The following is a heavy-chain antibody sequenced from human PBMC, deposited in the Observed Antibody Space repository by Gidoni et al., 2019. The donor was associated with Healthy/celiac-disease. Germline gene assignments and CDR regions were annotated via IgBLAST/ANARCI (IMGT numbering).Heavy chain of an antibody. D-gene: IGHD6-19*01. J-gene: IGHJ6*02. Sequence: QVQLVESGGGVVQPGRSLRLSCAASGFTFSSYAMHWVRQAPGKGLEWVAVISYDGSNKYYADAVKGRFTISRDNSKNTLYLQMNSLRAEDTAVYYCARDISLSVVEQWLAYYYYGMDVWGQGTTVTVSS. CDR1: GFTFSSYA. V-gene: IGHV3-30*04. CDR3: ARDISLSVVEQWLAYYYYGMDV. CDR2: ISYDGSNK.